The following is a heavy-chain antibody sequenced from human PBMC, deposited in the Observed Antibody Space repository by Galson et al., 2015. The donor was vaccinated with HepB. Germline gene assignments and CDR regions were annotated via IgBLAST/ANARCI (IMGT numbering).Heavy chain of an antibody. J-gene: IGHJ4*02. CDR2: ISYDGSNK. CDR1: GFIFSSYA. CDR3: ARTVRGRYDYYFGDDY. V-gene: IGHV3-30-3*01. D-gene: IGHD3-16*01. Sequence: SLRLSCAASGFIFSSYAIHWVRQAPGKGLEWVTVISYDGSNKYYADSVKGRFSISRDNAKNSLYLQMNSLRAEDTAVYYCARTVRGRYDYYFGDDYWGQGTLVTVSS.